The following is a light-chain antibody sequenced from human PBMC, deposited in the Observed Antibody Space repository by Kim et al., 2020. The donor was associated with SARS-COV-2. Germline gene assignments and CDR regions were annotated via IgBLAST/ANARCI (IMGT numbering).Light chain of an antibody. V-gene: IGKV3-20*01. CDR1: QSVSSSF. CDR3: QQYGSSPRT. Sequence: SPGERATLSCRASQSVSSSFFAWYQQKPGQPPRLLIYGASSRATGIPDRFSGSGSGTDFTLTISRLEPEDFATYYCQQYGSSPRTFGQGTKVEIK. J-gene: IGKJ1*01. CDR2: GAS.